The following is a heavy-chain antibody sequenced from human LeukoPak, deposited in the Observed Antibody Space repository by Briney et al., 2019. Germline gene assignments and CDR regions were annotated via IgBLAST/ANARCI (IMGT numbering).Heavy chain of an antibody. CDR3: ARGRERRGTVTSRFYYYYGMDV. CDR1: GFTVSSNY. D-gene: IGHD4-17*01. CDR2: IYSGGST. J-gene: IGHJ6*02. Sequence: GGSLRLSCAASGFTVSSNYMSWVRQAPGKGLEWVSVIYSGGSTYYADSVKGRFTISRDNSKNTLYLQMNSLRAEDTAVYYCARGRERRGTVTSRFYYYYGMDVWGQGTTVTVSS. V-gene: IGHV3-53*01.